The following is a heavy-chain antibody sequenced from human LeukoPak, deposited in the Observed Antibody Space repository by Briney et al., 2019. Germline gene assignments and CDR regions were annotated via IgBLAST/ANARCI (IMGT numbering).Heavy chain of an antibody. V-gene: IGHV4-34*01. CDR3: ASSRQLDAGAFDY. D-gene: IGHD6-13*01. CDR2: INHSGST. J-gene: IGHJ4*02. Sequence: SETLSLTCAVYGGSFSGYYWSWIRQPPGKGLEWIGEINHSGSTNYNPSLKSRVTISVDTSKNQFSLKLSSVTAADTAVYYCASSRQLDAGAFDYWGQGTLVTVSS. CDR1: GGSFSGYY.